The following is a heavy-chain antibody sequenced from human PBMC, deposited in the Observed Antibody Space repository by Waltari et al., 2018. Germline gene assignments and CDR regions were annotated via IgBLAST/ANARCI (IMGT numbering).Heavy chain of an antibody. Sequence: QVQLVQSGAEVRKPGASVKLSCKTSGFTFTSYGICWVRQAPGQGLEWMGWISAYNGNTNSAQKLQGRVTMTTDTSTSTAYMELRSLRSDDTAVYYCARDKSVYSYQPIDYWGQGTLVTVSS. V-gene: IGHV1-18*01. CDR1: GFTFTSYG. CDR2: ISAYNGNT. J-gene: IGHJ4*02. CDR3: ARDKSVYSYQPIDY. D-gene: IGHD6-13*01.